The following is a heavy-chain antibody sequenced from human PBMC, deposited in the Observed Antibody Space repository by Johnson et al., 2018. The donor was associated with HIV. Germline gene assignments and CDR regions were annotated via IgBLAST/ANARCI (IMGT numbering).Heavy chain of an antibody. CDR2: IYSGGST. J-gene: IGHJ3*02. CDR1: GFTVSSNY. D-gene: IGHD1-7*01. Sequence: VQLVESGGGLVQPGGSLRLSCAASGFTVSSNYMSLVRQTPGKGLEWVSVIYSGGSTYYADSVKGRFTISRDNSKNTLYLQMNSLRAEDTAVYYCARDRGNYDDAFDIWGQGTMVTVSS. CDR3: ARDRGNYDDAFDI. V-gene: IGHV3-66*02.